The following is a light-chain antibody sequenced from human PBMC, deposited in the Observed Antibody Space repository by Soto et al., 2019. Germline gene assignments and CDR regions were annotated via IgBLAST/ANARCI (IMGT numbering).Light chain of an antibody. J-gene: IGLJ3*02. CDR2: EGS. CDR1: SSDVGSYNL. CDR3: CSYAGSYGV. Sequence: QSALTQPASVSGSPGQSITISCTGTSSDVGSYNLVSWYQQHPGKAPKLMIYEGSKRPSGVSNRFSGSQSGNTASLTISGLQAEEEADYYCCSYAGSYGVFGGGTKLAVL. V-gene: IGLV2-23*01.